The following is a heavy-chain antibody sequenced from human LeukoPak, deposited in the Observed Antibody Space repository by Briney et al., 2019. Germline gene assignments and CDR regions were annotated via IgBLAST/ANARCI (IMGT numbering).Heavy chain of an antibody. CDR1: GFTFSSYA. J-gene: IGHJ4*02. D-gene: IGHD4-17*01. V-gene: IGHV3-23*01. CDR2: ISGSGGST. CDR3: ARALYGDYETYYFDY. Sequence: PGGSLRLSCAASGFTFSSYAMSWVRQAPGKGLEWVSAISGSGGSTYYADSVKGRFTISRDNSKNTLYLQMNSLRADDTAVYYCARALYGDYETYYFDYWGQGTLVTVSS.